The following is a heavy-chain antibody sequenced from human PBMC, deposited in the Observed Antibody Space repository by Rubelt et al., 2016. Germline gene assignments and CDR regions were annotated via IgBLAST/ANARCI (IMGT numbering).Heavy chain of an antibody. CDR3: ARDRRMVRGVYDY. CDR2: INPNTGGT. CDR1: GYTFTGHY. D-gene: IGHD3-10*01. Sequence: GASVKVSCKASGYTFTGHYMHWVRQAPGQGLEWMGWINPNTGGTHYAQKFQGRVTMTRDTSISTAYMELSRLRSDDTAVYYCARDRRMVRGVYDYWGQGTLVTVSS. J-gene: IGHJ4*02. V-gene: IGHV1-2*02.